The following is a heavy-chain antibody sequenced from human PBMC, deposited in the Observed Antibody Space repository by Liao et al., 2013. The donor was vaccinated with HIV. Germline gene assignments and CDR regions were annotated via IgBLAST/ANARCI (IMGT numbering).Heavy chain of an antibody. V-gene: IGHV4-59*10. Sequence: QAQLQQWGAGLLKPSETLSLTCNVSGGSFGDYYWTWIRQPAGKGLEWIGRIYTTGNTNYNPSLKSRVTMSVDTSKNQFSLKLRSVTAADTAVYYCARMVRGIVKAFDMWGQGTMAIVSS. CDR1: GGSFGDYY. D-gene: IGHD3-10*01. J-gene: IGHJ3*02. CDR3: ARMVRGIVKAFDM. CDR2: IYTTGNT.